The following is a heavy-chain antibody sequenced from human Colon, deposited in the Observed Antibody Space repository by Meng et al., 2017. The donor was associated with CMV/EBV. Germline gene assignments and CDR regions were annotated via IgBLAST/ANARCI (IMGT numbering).Heavy chain of an antibody. J-gene: IGHJ6*02. Sequence: ASVKVSCKASGYTFTSYSMHWVRQAPGQRLEWMGWINASSGSTKYAQKFQGRVTMTRDTSISTAYMELSRLRSDDTAVYYCARCSLLVLPLAYHWMDVWGQGTPVTVSS. D-gene: IGHD2-8*01. CDR1: GYTFTSYS. V-gene: IGHV1-2*02. CDR3: ARCSLLVLPLAYHWMDV. CDR2: INASSGST.